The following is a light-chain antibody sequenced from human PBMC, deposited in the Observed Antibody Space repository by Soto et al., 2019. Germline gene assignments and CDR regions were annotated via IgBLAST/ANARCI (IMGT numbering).Light chain of an antibody. V-gene: IGKV1-17*01. CDR1: QGIRNY. CDR2: ATS. J-gene: IGKJ2*01. Sequence: DIQMTQSPFSLSASVGDRVTITCLASQGIRNYLGWFQQKPGEAPKRLIHATSSLEGGVQSRFRGSGSGTEFTLTLSSLQPEDFATYYGLQHNRYPYTFGQGTKLEIK. CDR3: LQHNRYPYT.